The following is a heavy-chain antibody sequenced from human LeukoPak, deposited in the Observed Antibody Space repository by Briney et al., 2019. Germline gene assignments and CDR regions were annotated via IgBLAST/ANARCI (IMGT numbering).Heavy chain of an antibody. CDR1: GFTFSSYG. Sequence: PGRSLRLSCAASGFTFSSYGMHWVRQAPGKGLEWVAVISYDGSNKYYADSVKGRFTISRDNSKNTLYLQMNSLRAEDTAVYYCARVPYVFDLWGQGTMVTVSS. J-gene: IGHJ3*01. V-gene: IGHV3-30*03. CDR2: ISYDGSNK. CDR3: ARVPYVFDL.